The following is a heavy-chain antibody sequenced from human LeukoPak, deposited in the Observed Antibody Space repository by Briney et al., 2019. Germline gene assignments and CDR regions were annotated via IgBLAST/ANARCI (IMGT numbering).Heavy chain of an antibody. CDR2: IIPILGIA. CDR1: GGTFSSYT. V-gene: IGHV1-69*04. Sequence: SVKVSCKASGGTFSSYTISWVRQAPGQGLEWMGRIIPILGIANYAQKFQGRVTITADKSTSPAYMELSSLRSEDTAVYYCARETVTTVFWFDPWGQGTLVTVSS. CDR3: ARETVTTVFWFDP. J-gene: IGHJ5*02. D-gene: IGHD4-11*01.